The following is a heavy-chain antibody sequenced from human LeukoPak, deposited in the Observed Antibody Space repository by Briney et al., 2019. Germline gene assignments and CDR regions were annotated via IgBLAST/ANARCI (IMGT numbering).Heavy chain of an antibody. CDR3: ARVRSRFDP. CDR2: ISSSSSTI. V-gene: IGHV3-48*02. J-gene: IGHJ5*02. Sequence: GGSLTLSCAGSGFTFSDYYMNWVRQAPGKGLGWVSYISSSSSTIYYADSVKGRFTISRDNAKNSLYLQMNSLRDEDTAVYYCARVRSRFDPWGQGTLVTVSS. D-gene: IGHD3-10*01. CDR1: GFTFSDYY.